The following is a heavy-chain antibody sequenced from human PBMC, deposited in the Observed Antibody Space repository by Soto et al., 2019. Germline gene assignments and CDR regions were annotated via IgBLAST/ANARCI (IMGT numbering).Heavy chain of an antibody. CDR2: IVPIVDTS. J-gene: IGHJ4*02. V-gene: IGHV1-69*13. D-gene: IGHD5-12*01. CDR3: VRVVAIPGYPDN. CDR1: GGTFSSYA. Sequence: GASVMVSCKTSGGTFSSYAISWVRQAPGQGLEWMGGIVPIVDTSTYAQKFQGRVTITADESTSTVYMELSSLRSDDTAVYYCVRVVAIPGYPDNWGQGTLVTVSS.